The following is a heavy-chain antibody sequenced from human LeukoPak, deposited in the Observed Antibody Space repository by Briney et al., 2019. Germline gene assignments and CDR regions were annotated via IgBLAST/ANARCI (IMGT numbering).Heavy chain of an antibody. CDR3: ARGFCSGGTCFDY. V-gene: IGHV3-53*01. CDR1: GFTVSSNY. CDR2: IYSGAAT. J-gene: IGHJ4*02. Sequence: PGGSLRLSCAASGFTVSSNYMSWVRQAPGKGLEWVSFIYSGAATDYADSVKGRFTISTGNSKNTMYLQMNSLRADDTAMYYCARGFCSGGTCFDYWGQGTLVTVSS. D-gene: IGHD2-15*01.